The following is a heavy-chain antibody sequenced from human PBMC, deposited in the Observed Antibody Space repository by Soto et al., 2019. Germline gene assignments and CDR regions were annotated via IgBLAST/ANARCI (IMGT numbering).Heavy chain of an antibody. Sequence: ASVKVSCKASGYTFTGYYMHWVRQAPGQGLEWMGWINPNSGGTNYAQKFQGRVTMTRDTSISTAYMELSRLRSDDTAVYYCARDEYCGGDCYERNDAFDIRGQGTMVTVSS. CDR3: ARDEYCGGDCYERNDAFDI. V-gene: IGHV1-2*02. D-gene: IGHD2-21*02. CDR1: GYTFTGYY. J-gene: IGHJ3*02. CDR2: INPNSGGT.